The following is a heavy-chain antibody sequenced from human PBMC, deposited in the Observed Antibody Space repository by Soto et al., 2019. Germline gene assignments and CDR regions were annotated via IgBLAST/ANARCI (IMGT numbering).Heavy chain of an antibody. J-gene: IGHJ6*03. D-gene: IGHD3-3*01. CDR2: ISWNSGSI. CDR3: AKADLTPNITYYDFWSGYYSLGVSYMDV. Sequence: GGSLRLSCAASGFTFDDYAMHWVRQAPGKGLEWVSGISWNSGSIGYADSVKGRFTISRDNAKNSLYLQMNSLRAEDTALYYCAKADLTPNITYYDFWSGYYSLGVSYMDVWGKGTTVTVSS. CDR1: GFTFDDYA. V-gene: IGHV3-9*01.